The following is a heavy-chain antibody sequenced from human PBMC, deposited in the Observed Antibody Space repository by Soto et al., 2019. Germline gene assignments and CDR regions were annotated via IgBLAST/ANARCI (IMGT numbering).Heavy chain of an antibody. CDR3: ARDGASLRGQWLATLLDY. CDR2: IWYDGSNK. Sequence: GGSLRLSCAASGFTFSSYGMHWVRQAPGKGLEWVAVIWYDGSNKYYADSVKGRFTISRDNSKNTLYLQMNSLRAEDTAVYYCARDGASLRGQWLATLLDYWGQGTLVTVSS. J-gene: IGHJ4*02. CDR1: GFTFSSYG. D-gene: IGHD6-19*01. V-gene: IGHV3-33*01.